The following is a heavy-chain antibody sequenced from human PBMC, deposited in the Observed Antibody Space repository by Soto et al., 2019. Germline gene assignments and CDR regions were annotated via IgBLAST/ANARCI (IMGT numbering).Heavy chain of an antibody. D-gene: IGHD4-17*01. V-gene: IGHV3-23*01. CDR3: AKGSTVTPEDYYYYYYMDV. Sequence: GGSLRLSCAASGFTFSSYAMSWVRQAPGKGLEWVSAISGSGDSTYYADSVKGRFTISRDNSKNTLYLQMNSLRAEDTAVYYCAKGSTVTPEDYYYYYYMDVWGKGTTVTVSS. J-gene: IGHJ6*03. CDR2: ISGSGDST. CDR1: GFTFSSYA.